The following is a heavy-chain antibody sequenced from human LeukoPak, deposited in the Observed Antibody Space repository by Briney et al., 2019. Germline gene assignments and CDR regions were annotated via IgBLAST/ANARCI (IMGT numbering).Heavy chain of an antibody. CDR1: GFTFSSYS. J-gene: IGHJ4*02. V-gene: IGHV3-21*01. CDR3: ARDVLLDY. CDR2: ISSSSSYT. Sequence: GSLRLSSASSGFTFSSYSMNWVRQAPGKGLEWVSSISSSSSYTFYADSMKGRFTISRDNAKNSLYLQMNSLRAEDTAVYYCARDVLLDYWGQGTLVTVSS. D-gene: IGHD2-8*01.